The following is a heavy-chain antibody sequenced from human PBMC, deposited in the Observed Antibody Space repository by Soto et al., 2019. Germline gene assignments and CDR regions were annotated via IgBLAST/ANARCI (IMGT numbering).Heavy chain of an antibody. Sequence: GGSLRLSCAASGFIFKMYWMHWVRQSPGKGLVWISRIYNDGTYSDYADSVRGRFTISRDNVNDTLYLQMNNLRAEDSGLYYCTRGPRPVSTGTGAYWGQGTQVTVSS. CDR3: TRGPRPVSTGTGAY. J-gene: IGHJ4*02. D-gene: IGHD3-10*01. CDR1: GFIFKMYW. V-gene: IGHV3-74*01. CDR2: IYNDGTYS.